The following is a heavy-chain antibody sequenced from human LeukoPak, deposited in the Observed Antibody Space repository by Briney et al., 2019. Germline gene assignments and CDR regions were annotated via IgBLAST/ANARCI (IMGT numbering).Heavy chain of an antibody. Sequence: PGGPLRLSCAASGFTVSNNYMSWVRQAPGKGLEWVSVIYSAGTTYYADSVKGRFTISRDNSKNTLYLQMNSLRAEDTALYYCAKDSSVPYGITDWGQGTLVTVSS. CDR1: GFTVSNNY. D-gene: IGHD4-17*01. V-gene: IGHV3-53*01. CDR2: IYSAGTT. CDR3: AKDSSVPYGITD. J-gene: IGHJ4*02.